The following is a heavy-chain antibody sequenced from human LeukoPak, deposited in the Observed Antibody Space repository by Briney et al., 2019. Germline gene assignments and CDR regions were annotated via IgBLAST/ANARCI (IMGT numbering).Heavy chain of an antibody. CDR2: IWYDGSNK. D-gene: IGHD3-9*01. CDR3: AKDLHDWDFDY. Sequence: PGGSLRLSCAASGFTFSSYGMHWVRQAPGKGLEWVAFIWYDGSNKYYAGSVKGRFTISRDNSKNTLYLQMNTLRAEDTAVYYCAKDLHDWDFDYWGQGTLVTVSS. CDR1: GFTFSSYG. V-gene: IGHV3-30*02. J-gene: IGHJ4*02.